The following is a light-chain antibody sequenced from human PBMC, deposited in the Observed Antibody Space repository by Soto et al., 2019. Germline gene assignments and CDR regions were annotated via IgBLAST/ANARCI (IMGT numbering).Light chain of an antibody. V-gene: IGKV3-20*01. Sequence: EIVFTPSPGTLSLSPGERATPSCRASQSVSNSYLAWYQQKPGQAPRLLMYGASNRATGIPDRFSGSGSETDFTLTISRLETEEFAVYYCQQYGTTRITVGQGTRREIK. J-gene: IGKJ5*01. CDR2: GAS. CDR1: QSVSNSY. CDR3: QQYGTTRIT.